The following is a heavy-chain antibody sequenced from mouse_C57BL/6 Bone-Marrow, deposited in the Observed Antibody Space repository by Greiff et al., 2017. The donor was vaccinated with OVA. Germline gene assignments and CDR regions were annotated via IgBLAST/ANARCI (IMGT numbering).Heavy chain of an antibody. CDR2: IYPRSGNT. CDR1: GYTFTSYG. CDR3: ARSGWLLYAMDY. Sequence: VHLVESGAELARPGASVKLSCKASGYTFTSYGISWVKQRTGQGLEWIGEIYPRSGNTYYNEKFKGKATLTADKSSSTAYMELRSLTSEDSAVYFCARSGWLLYAMDYWGQGTSVTVSS. V-gene: IGHV1-81*01. J-gene: IGHJ4*01. D-gene: IGHD2-3*01.